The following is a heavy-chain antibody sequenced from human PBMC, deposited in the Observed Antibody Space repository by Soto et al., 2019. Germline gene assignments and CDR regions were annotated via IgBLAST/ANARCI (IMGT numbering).Heavy chain of an antibody. D-gene: IGHD6-19*01. Sequence: SETLSLTCSFSGDSVTSHYLTWIRQSPGKGLEWIGYMHYTGLSHYNPSLKSRLTISGDTAKNQFSLQLSSVTAADTAVYYCARHGDNSGSDFWGQGTRVTVSS. CDR3: ARHGDNSGSDF. J-gene: IGHJ4*02. CDR2: MHYTGLS. V-gene: IGHV4-59*02. CDR1: GDSVTSHY.